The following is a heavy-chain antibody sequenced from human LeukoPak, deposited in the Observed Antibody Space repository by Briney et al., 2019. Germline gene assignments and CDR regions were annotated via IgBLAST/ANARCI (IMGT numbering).Heavy chain of an antibody. CDR3: ARHSGSGWKYSFDY. CDR2: IYYSGST. V-gene: IGHV4-59*08. CDR1: GDSISSYY. D-gene: IGHD6-19*01. Sequence: PSETLSLTCIVSGDSISSYYWSWIRQPPGKGLEWIGYIYYSGSTNYNPSLKSRVTISVDTSKNQVSLKLSSVTAADTAVFYCARHSGSGWKYSFDYWGQGTLVTVSS. J-gene: IGHJ4*02.